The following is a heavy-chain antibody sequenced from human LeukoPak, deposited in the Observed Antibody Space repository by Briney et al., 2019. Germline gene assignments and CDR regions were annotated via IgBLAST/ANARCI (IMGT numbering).Heavy chain of an antibody. Sequence: GGSLRLSCAASGFTFSTYGMSWVRQAPGKGLEWVSAISGSGGSTYYADSVKGRFTISRDNSKNTLYLQMNSLRAEDTAVYYCAKTYSSSWYGDAFDIWGQGTMVTVSS. D-gene: IGHD6-13*01. CDR3: AKTYSSSWYGDAFDI. J-gene: IGHJ3*02. CDR2: ISGSGGST. V-gene: IGHV3-23*01. CDR1: GFTFSTYG.